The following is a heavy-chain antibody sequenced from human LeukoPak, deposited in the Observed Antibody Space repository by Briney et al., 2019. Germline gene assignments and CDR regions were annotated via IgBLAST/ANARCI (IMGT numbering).Heavy chain of an antibody. V-gene: IGHV4-31*03. D-gene: IGHD3-22*01. CDR2: INHSGST. CDR3: ARAALQGFTMIVVPFFYFDL. J-gene: IGHJ2*01. CDR1: GGSISSGASD. Sequence: SETLSLTCTVSGGSISSGASDWGWIRQHPKRGLEWVGYINHSGSTYYNPSLGSRVTMSVDTSKNQFSLKLSSVTAADSAVYYCARAALQGFTMIVVPFFYFDLWGRGTLVTVSS.